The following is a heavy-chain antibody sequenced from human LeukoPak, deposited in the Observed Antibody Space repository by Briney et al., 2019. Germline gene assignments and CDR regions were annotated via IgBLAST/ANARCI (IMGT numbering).Heavy chain of an antibody. D-gene: IGHD3-10*01. Sequence: PGGSLRLSCAASGFTFSSYAMSWVRQAPGKGLEWVSAISGSGGSTYYADSVKGRFTISRDNSKNTLYLQMNSLRAGDTAVYYCAKDLGPDYYGSGSYYRWTFDYYYYGMDVWGQGTTVTVSS. V-gene: IGHV3-23*01. CDR2: ISGSGGST. CDR1: GFTFSSYA. J-gene: IGHJ6*02. CDR3: AKDLGPDYYGSGSYYRWTFDYYYYGMDV.